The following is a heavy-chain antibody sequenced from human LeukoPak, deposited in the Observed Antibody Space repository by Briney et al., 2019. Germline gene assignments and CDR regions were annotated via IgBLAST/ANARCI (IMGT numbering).Heavy chain of an antibody. D-gene: IGHD3-16*01. J-gene: IGHJ4*02. CDR2: INTNGGST. CDR1: GFTLSSYP. Sequence: GGSLRLSCAASGFTLSSYPMHWVRQAPGEGLEYVSAINTNGGSTYYANSVKGRFTISRDNSKNTLYLQMGSLRAEDMAVYYCARVSGGQYDYWGQGTLVTVSS. CDR3: ARVSGGQYDY. V-gene: IGHV3-64*01.